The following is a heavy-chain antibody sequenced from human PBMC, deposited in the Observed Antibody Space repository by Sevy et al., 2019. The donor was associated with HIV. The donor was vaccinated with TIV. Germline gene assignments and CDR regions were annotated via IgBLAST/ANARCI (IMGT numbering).Heavy chain of an antibody. CDR3: ARQGTRGSYPI. D-gene: IGHD1-26*01. J-gene: IGHJ4*02. CDR2: ISYTGTT. CDR1: GGSISTYY. V-gene: IGHV4-59*08. Sequence: SETLSLTCTVSGGSISTYYWSWIRQPPGKGLEWFGEISYTGTTNYNPSLQSRVTLSVDTSRNQFSLTLSSVTAADTAFYYCARQGTRGSYPIWGQGTLVTVSS.